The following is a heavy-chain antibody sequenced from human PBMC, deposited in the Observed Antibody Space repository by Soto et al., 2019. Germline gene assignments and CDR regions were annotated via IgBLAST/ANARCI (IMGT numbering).Heavy chain of an antibody. CDR3: AKDNKYREGVVPAANYYYYYMDV. Sequence: GGSLRLSCAASGFTFSSYAMSWVRQAPGKGLEWVSAISGSGGSTYYADSVKGRFTISRDNSKNTLYLQMNSLRAEDTAVYYCAKDNKYREGVVPAANYYYYYMDVWGKGTTVTVSS. CDR1: GFTFSSYA. CDR2: ISGSGGST. D-gene: IGHD2-2*01. V-gene: IGHV3-23*01. J-gene: IGHJ6*03.